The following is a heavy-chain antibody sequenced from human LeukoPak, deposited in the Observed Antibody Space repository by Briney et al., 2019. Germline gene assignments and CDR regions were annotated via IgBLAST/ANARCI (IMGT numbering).Heavy chain of an antibody. D-gene: IGHD2-2*01. CDR3: ARPGYCSGTTCYSYNYYGMDV. Sequence: GGSLRLSCAASGLTFSSDWMHWVRQVPGKGLVWVSRINSDASTINYADSVKGRFTISRDNAKNSLYLQMNSLRAEDTAVYYCARPGYCSGTTCYSYNYYGMDVWGQGTTATVSS. CDR2: INSDASTI. J-gene: IGHJ6*02. CDR1: GLTFSSDW. V-gene: IGHV3-74*01.